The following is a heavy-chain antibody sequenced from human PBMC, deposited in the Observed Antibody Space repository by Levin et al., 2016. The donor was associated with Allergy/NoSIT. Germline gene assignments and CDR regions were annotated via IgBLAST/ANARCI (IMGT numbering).Heavy chain of an antibody. CDR1: GFTFSSYA. Sequence: GGSLRLSCAASGFTFSSYAMSWVRQAPGKGLEWVSAISGSGGSTYYADSVKGRFTISRDNSKNTLYLQMNSLRAEDTAVYYCAKDGGAYYYDSSGYFDYWGQGTLVTVSS. CDR3: AKDGGAYYYDSSGYFDY. CDR2: ISGSGGST. V-gene: IGHV3-23*01. D-gene: IGHD3-22*01. J-gene: IGHJ4*02.